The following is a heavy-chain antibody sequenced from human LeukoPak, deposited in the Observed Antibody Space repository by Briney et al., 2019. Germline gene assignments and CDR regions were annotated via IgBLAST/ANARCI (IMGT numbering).Heavy chain of an antibody. D-gene: IGHD6-6*01. CDR2: INPNSGGT. Sequence: ASVKVSCKASGYTFTGYYMHWVRQAPGQGLEWRGWINPNSGGTNYAQKFQGRVTMTRDTSISTAYMELSRLRSDDTAVYYCARDPMSSSSFWADYWGQGTLVTVSS. CDR1: GYTFTGYY. J-gene: IGHJ4*02. CDR3: ARDPMSSSSFWADY. V-gene: IGHV1-2*02.